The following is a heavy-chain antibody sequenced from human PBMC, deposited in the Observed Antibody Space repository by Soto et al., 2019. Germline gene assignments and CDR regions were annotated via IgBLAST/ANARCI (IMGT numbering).Heavy chain of an antibody. CDR3: AILHCYSPNCVPLDP. J-gene: IGHJ5*02. CDR1: GGSISDDTYY. D-gene: IGHD2-2*01. Sequence: QLQLQESGPGLVKPSETLSLTCTVSGGSISDDTYYWGWIRQPPGKGLEWIGRIYYSGTSSYNPSLKSRVTMSVDTSKKQLSLRMTSVTAADTAVYYCAILHCYSPNCVPLDPWGQGTLVIVSS. V-gene: IGHV4-39*01. CDR2: IYYSGTS.